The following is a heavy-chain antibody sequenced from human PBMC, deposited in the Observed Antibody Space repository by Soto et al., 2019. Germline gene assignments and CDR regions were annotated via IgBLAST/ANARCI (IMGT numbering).Heavy chain of an antibody. CDR1: GFSFSNSA. CDR2: ISGSGDST. CDR3: ANRDTSMVTRYYYGMDV. J-gene: IGHJ6*02. V-gene: IGHV3-23*01. D-gene: IGHD5-18*01. Sequence: PGGSLRLSCTASGFSFSNSAMTWVRQAPGQGLEWVSAISGSGDSTFYADSVKGRFTISRDNPKNTLYLQMNSLRAEDTAVYYCANRDTSMVTRYYYGMDVWGQGTTVTVSS.